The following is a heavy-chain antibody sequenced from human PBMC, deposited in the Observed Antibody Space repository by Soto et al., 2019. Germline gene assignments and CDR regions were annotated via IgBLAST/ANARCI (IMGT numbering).Heavy chain of an antibody. V-gene: IGHV3-23*01. D-gene: IGHD3-16*01. CDR3: AKFRGPSYSYYYMDV. CDR2: ISGSGRTT. Sequence: EVQLLESGGGLVQPGGSLRLSCAASGFTFGTYAMKWLRQAPGRGLECVSFISGSGRTTYYADSVKGRFTVSRDNSKNTMYLQKNSLRAEDTALYYCAKFRGPSYSYYYMDVWGKGPRSPSP. CDR1: GFTFGTYA. J-gene: IGHJ6*03.